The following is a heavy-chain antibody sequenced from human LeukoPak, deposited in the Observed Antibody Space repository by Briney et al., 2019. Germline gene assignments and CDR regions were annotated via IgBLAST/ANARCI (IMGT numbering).Heavy chain of an antibody. CDR3: AKDGDSYGYYYYYYMDV. J-gene: IGHJ6*03. CDR1: GFTFDDYA. V-gene: IGHV3-43*02. CDR2: ISGDGGST. Sequence: GGSLRLSCAASGFTFDDYAMHWVRQAPGKGLEWVSLISGDGGSTYYADSVKGRFTISRDNSKNSLYLQMNSLRTEDTALYYCAKDGDSYGYYYYYYMDVWGKGTTVTVS. D-gene: IGHD5-18*01.